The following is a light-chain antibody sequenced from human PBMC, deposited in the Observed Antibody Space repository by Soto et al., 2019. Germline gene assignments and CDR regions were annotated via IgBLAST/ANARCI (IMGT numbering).Light chain of an antibody. CDR3: QQYYNWPPYT. J-gene: IGKJ2*01. CDR2: GAS. V-gene: IGKV3-15*01. Sequence: EIVMTQSPATLSVSPGERATLSCRASQSVSTSLAWYQQKPGQAPRLLMYGASTRATGIPARFSGSGSGTEFTLTISSLQSEDFAVYYCQQYYNWPPYTFGQGTKLEIK. CDR1: QSVSTS.